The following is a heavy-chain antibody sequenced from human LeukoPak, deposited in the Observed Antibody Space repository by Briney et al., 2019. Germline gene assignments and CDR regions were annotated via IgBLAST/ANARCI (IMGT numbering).Heavy chain of an antibody. D-gene: IGHD5/OR15-5a*01. V-gene: IGHV3-30*03. CDR2: ISSDGRDK. Sequence: PGGSLRLSCAASGFTFSGYAIHWVRQAPGKGLEWVAVISSDGRDKHHADSVKGRLTISRDNSKNTLYLQTNSLRAEDTAVYYCARALRRFAAYYFDYWGQGTLVTVSS. CDR3: ARALRRFAAYYFDY. CDR1: GFTFSGYA. J-gene: IGHJ4*02.